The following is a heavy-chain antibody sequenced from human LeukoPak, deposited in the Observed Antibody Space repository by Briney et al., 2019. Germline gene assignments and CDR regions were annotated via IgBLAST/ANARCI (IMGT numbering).Heavy chain of an antibody. D-gene: IGHD5-18*01. J-gene: IGHJ4*02. V-gene: IGHV4-39*01. Sequence: PSETLSLTCTVSGGSISSSSAYWGWIRQPPGKGLEWIGSIYYSKNTYYNPSLKSRVTISADTSKDQFSLTLGSVSATDTAVYYCVSPRGFSYGYFDYWGQGTLVTVSS. CDR2: IYYSKNT. CDR3: VSPRGFSYGYFDY. CDR1: GGSISSSSAY.